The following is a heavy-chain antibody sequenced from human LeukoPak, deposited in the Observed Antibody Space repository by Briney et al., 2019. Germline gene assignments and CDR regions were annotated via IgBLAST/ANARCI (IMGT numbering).Heavy chain of an antibody. D-gene: IGHD3-10*01. CDR3: AKYYGSGTSLGFDP. CDR2: IKQDGSEK. CDR1: GFTFSSYW. V-gene: IGHV3-7*03. J-gene: IGHJ5*02. Sequence: GGSLRLSCAASGFTFSSYWMTWVRQAPGKGLEWVANIKQDGSEKYYVDSVKGRFTISRDNAKNSLSLQMNSLRAEDTAVYYCAKYYGSGTSLGFDPWGQGTLVTVSS.